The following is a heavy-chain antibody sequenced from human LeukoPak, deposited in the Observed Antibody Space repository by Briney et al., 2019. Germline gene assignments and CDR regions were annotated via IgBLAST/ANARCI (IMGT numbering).Heavy chain of an antibody. D-gene: IGHD2-15*01. CDR3: ARSRSESGLLFDY. CDR2: TYYRSKWYS. Sequence: SQTLSLTCAISGDSVSSNSAAWNWIRQSPSRGLEWLGRTYYRSKWYSDYPVSVKSRVTINPDTSKNQFSLQLSSVTPEDTAVYYCARSRSESGLLFDYWGQGILVTVSS. V-gene: IGHV6-1*01. CDR1: GDSVSSNSAA. J-gene: IGHJ4*02.